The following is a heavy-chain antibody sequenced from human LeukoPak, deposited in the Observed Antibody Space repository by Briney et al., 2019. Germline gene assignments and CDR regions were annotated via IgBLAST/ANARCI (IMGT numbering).Heavy chain of an antibody. V-gene: IGHV1-18*01. J-gene: IGHJ5*02. CDR3: ARDVAYRGNSVWFDP. CDR1: GYTFTSYG. Sequence: ASVKVSYKASGYTFTSYGISWVRQAPGQGLEWMGWISAYNGNTNYAQKLQGRVTMTTDTSTSTAYMELRSLRSDDTAVYYCARDVAYRGNSVWFDPWGQGTLVTVSS. D-gene: IGHD4-23*01. CDR2: ISAYNGNT.